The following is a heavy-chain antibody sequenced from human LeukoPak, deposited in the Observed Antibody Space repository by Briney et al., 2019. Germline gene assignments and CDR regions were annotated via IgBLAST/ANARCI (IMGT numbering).Heavy chain of an antibody. CDR2: ISSSSSTI. CDR3: ARDQLELRWSYYMDV. V-gene: IGHV3-48*01. Sequence: PGGSLRLSCAASGFTFSSYSMNWVRQAPGKGLEWVSYISSSSSTIYYADSVKGRFTISRDNAKNSLYLQMNSLRAEDTAVYYCARDQLELRWSYYMDVWGKGTTVTVSS. CDR1: GFTFSSYS. D-gene: IGHD1-7*01. J-gene: IGHJ6*03.